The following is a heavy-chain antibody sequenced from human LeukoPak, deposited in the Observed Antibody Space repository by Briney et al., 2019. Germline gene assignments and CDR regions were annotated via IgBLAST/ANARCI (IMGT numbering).Heavy chain of an antibody. CDR2: ISGSGGST. CDR1: GFTFDDYG. V-gene: IGHV3-23*01. CDR3: ANYDYYDSSGFDI. Sequence: GGSLRLSCAASGFTFDDYGMSWVRQAPGKGLEWVSAISGSGGSTYYADSVKGRLTISRDNSKNTLYLQMNSLRAEDTAVYYCANYDYYDSSGFDIWGQGTMVTVSS. D-gene: IGHD3-22*01. J-gene: IGHJ3*02.